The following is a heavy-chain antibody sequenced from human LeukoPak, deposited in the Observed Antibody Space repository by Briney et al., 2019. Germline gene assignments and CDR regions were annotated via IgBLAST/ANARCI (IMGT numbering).Heavy chain of an antibody. CDR3: ARDTHHFSFDY. CDR2: IYSGGST. Sequence: GGSLRLSCAASGFTLSSNYMSWVRQAPGKGLEWVSVIYSGGSTYYADSVKGRFTISRDNSKNTLYLQMNSLRTEDTAVYYCARDTHHFSFDYWGQGTLVTVSS. D-gene: IGHD3-3*02. CDR1: GFTLSSNY. J-gene: IGHJ4*02. V-gene: IGHV3-66*02.